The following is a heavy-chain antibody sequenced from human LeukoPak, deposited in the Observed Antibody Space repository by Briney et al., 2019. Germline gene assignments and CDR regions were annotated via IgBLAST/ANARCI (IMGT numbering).Heavy chain of an antibody. Sequence: PSETLSLTCFVSGGSIWSYFWSSIRQSPGKGLGWLGHIYSNGSIRYNPSLKTRVAISVDTSKTQFSRSLSSVTPADTALYFCARERRSGYYVNWFDPWGQGTLVTVSS. CDR2: IYSNGSI. CDR3: ARERRSGYYVNWFDP. CDR1: GGSIWSYF. J-gene: IGHJ5*02. D-gene: IGHD3-22*01. V-gene: IGHV4-59*01.